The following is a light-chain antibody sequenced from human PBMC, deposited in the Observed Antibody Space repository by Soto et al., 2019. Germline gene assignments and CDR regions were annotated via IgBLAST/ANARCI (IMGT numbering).Light chain of an antibody. V-gene: IGKV1-5*01. J-gene: IGKJ1*01. CDR2: GAS. CDR3: QQYDTWSQT. CDR1: LGVSGW. Sequence: DIQMTQSHSTLSASVGATVTVTCRASLGVSGWLAWYQQKPGEAPKLLIYGASALPRGVPSRFSGSGSGTKFTLTIASLQTDDFAAYHCQQYDTWSQTFGPGTKVDIK.